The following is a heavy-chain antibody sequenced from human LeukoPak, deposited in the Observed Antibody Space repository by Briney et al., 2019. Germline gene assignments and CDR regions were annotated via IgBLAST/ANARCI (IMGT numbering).Heavy chain of an antibody. CDR2: IKQDGSEK. CDR1: GFIFTDYW. CDR3: AREEWEPGYYFDY. D-gene: IGHD1-26*01. Sequence: GGSLRLSCAASGFIFTDYWMHWVRQAPGKGLEWVANIKQDGSEKYYVDSVKGRFTISRDNAKNSLYLQMNSLRAEDTAVYYCAREEWEPGYYFDYWGQGTLVTVSS. J-gene: IGHJ4*02. V-gene: IGHV3-7*01.